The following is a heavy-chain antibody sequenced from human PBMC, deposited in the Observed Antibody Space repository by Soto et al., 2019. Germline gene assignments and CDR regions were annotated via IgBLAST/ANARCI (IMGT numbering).Heavy chain of an antibody. Sequence: QVQLVQSGVEVKKPGASVKVSCKASGYTFTNYAISWVRQAPGRGLEWMGWVNTYNGNPNYAQIFQGRVTMTTDTSTGTAYMELRRLKSEDSAIYYCARDSQYSTDWQRFDAWGQGTLVTVSS. CDR2: VNTYNGNP. CDR1: GYTFTNYA. D-gene: IGHD6-6*01. V-gene: IGHV1-18*01. CDR3: ARDSQYSTDWQRFDA. J-gene: IGHJ5*02.